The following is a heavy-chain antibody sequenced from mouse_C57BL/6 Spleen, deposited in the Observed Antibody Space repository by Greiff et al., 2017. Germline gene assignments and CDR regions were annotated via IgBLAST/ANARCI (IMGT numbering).Heavy chain of an antibody. CDR1: GFTFSSYA. J-gene: IGHJ2*01. Sequence: EVMSVESGEGLVKPGGSLKLSCAASGFTFSSYAMSWVSQTPEKRLEWVAYISSDGDYINYDDTVKGRFTISRDNSTNTLYLHMSSLKSEDTAMYYCTRKYYGSSPYYFDYWGQGTTLTVSS. V-gene: IGHV5-9-1*02. CDR2: ISSDGDYI. CDR3: TRKYYGSSPYYFDY. D-gene: IGHD1-1*01.